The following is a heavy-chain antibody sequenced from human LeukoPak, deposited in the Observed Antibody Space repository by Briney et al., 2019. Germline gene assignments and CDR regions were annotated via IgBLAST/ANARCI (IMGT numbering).Heavy chain of an antibody. Sequence: GGSLRLSCAASGFTFSSFAMHWVRQAPGKGLEWVAGILYDGSKKYYTDSVKGRFTISRDNPKKTIYMQMNSLRVEDTAVYYCARGIEYSTSLPPPDYWGQGTLVTVSS. CDR2: ILYDGSKK. CDR1: GFTFSSFA. J-gene: IGHJ4*02. CDR3: ARGIEYSTSLPPPDY. V-gene: IGHV3-30-3*01. D-gene: IGHD2/OR15-2a*01.